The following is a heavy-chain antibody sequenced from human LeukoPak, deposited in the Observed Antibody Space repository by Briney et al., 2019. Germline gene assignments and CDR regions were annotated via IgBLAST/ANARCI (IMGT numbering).Heavy chain of an antibody. CDR1: GYTFTSYY. CDR3: ARVVSFVSSYDY. V-gene: IGHV1-46*01. CDR2: INPSGGST. D-gene: IGHD6-6*01. J-gene: IGHJ4*02. Sequence: EASVKVSCKASGYTFTSYYMHWVRQAPGQGLEWMGIINPSGGSTSYTQKFQGRVTITADESTSTAYMELSSLRSEDTAVYYCARVVSFVSSYDYWGQGTRVTVSS.